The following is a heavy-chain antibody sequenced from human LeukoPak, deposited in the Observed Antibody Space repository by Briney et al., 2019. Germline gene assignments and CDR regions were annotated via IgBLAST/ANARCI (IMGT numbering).Heavy chain of an antibody. CDR1: GYTFTSYG. Sequence: ASVNVSCKASGYTFTSYGISWVRQAPGQGLEWMGWISAYNGNTNYAQKLQGRVTMTTDTSTSTAYMELRSLRSDDTAVYYCARPYYDFWSGYLLFDYWGQGTLVTVSS. V-gene: IGHV1-18*01. J-gene: IGHJ4*02. CDR2: ISAYNGNT. D-gene: IGHD3-3*01. CDR3: ARPYYDFWSGYLLFDY.